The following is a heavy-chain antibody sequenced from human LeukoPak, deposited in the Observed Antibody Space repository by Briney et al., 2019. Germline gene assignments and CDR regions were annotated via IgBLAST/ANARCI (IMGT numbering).Heavy chain of an antibody. J-gene: IGHJ4*02. CDR2: IGAYNGDT. Sequence: RASVKVSCKLSGYSFTSFGISWVRQAPGQGLEWMGWIGAYNGDTNYAQKFQGRVTMTTDTSTSTSYMDLRKLRSDDTAVYYYTRDHCGGANCPSFDYWGQGTLVTVSS. D-gene: IGHD2-21*01. CDR1: GYSFTSFG. CDR3: TRDHCGGANCPSFDY. V-gene: IGHV1-18*04.